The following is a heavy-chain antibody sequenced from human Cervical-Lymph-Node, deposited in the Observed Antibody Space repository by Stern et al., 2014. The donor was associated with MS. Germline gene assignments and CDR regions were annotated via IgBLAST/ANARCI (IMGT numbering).Heavy chain of an antibody. CDR2: ISPSGGSV. CDR3: ARDTIVRDYGEFRPDALHL. Sequence: VQLVESGAEVKKPWASVKVSCKASGYYFTSYYIHWVRQAPGQGLEWMGLISPSGGSVHYAQKFQGRVTMTSDTSTKTVYMELSSLRSEDTAVYFCARDTIVRDYGEFRPDALHLWGQGTMVSVSS. CDR1: GYYFTSYY. J-gene: IGHJ3*01. D-gene: IGHD4-17*01. V-gene: IGHV1-46*01.